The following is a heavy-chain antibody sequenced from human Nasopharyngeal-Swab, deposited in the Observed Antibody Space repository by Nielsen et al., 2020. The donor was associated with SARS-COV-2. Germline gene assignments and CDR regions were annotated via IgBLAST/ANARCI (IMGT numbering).Heavy chain of an antibody. CDR1: GFTFSSYA. V-gene: IGHV3-23*01. Sequence: GESLKISCATSGFTFSSYAMSWVRQAPGKGLEWVSASSYTGGRTYYADSVKGRFTISRDNSNSTLYLQMISLRPEDTAIYYCAKGDESSGIFDYWGQGTLVTVSS. D-gene: IGHD3-22*01. CDR3: AKGDESSGIFDY. CDR2: SSYTGGRT. J-gene: IGHJ4*02.